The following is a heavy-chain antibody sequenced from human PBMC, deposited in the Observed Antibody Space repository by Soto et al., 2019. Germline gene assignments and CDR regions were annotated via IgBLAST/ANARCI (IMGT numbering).Heavy chain of an antibody. V-gene: IGHV3-23*01. CDR3: AKDQQYYDFWSGYPAAFDI. Sequence: GGSLRLSCAASGFTFSSYAMSWVRQAPGKGLEWVSAISGSGGSTYYADSVKGRFTISRDNSKNTLYLQMNSLRAEDTAVYYCAKDQQYYDFWSGYPAAFDIWGQGTMVTVSS. CDR1: GFTFSSYA. J-gene: IGHJ3*02. CDR2: ISGSGGST. D-gene: IGHD3-3*01.